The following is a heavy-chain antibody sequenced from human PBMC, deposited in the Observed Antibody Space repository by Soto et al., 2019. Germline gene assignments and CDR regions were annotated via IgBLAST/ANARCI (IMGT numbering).Heavy chain of an antibody. CDR3: AREGYYSGSGTYSPPRYSGMDV. V-gene: IGHV1-18*01. D-gene: IGHD3-10*01. J-gene: IGHJ6*02. CDR2: ISDYNVNT. Sequence: QVQLVQSGVEVKKAGASVKVSCKASGYTFSSYGISWARQAPGQGLEWMGVISDYNVNTHYAQKFQGRPIMTTYTSTRTAYMELRGLRSDDTAVYFCAREGYYSGSGTYSPPRYSGMDVWGQGTTVTVSS. CDR1: GYTFSSYG.